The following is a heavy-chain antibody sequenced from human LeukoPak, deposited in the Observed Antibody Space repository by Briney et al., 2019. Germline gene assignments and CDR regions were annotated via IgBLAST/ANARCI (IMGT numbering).Heavy chain of an antibody. V-gene: IGHV3-48*03. CDR3: VKDQYYYDNSGPTPFDY. D-gene: IGHD3-22*01. CDR1: GFTFSIYG. Sequence: GGSLRLSCAASGFTFSIYGMNWVGPAPGQGLEWVSYISSGGTTIYYAGSVKGRFAISRDNSKNTLYLQMNSLRAEDTAVYYCVKDQYYYDNSGPTPFDYWGQGTLVTVSS. CDR2: ISSGGTTI. J-gene: IGHJ4*02.